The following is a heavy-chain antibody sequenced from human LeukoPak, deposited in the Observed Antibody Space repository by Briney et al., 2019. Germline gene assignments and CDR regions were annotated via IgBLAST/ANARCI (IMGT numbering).Heavy chain of an antibody. Sequence: GGSLRLSCAASGFTFSSYWMSWVRQAPGKGLEWVANIKQDGSEKYYVDSVKGRFTISRDNAKNSLYLQMNSLRAEDTAVYYCARGRGDCSSTSCYTSYYYYYYMDIWGKGTTVTVSS. CDR3: ARGRGDCSSTSCYTSYYYYYYMDI. CDR1: GFTFSSYW. V-gene: IGHV3-7*01. D-gene: IGHD2-2*02. CDR2: IKQDGSEK. J-gene: IGHJ6*03.